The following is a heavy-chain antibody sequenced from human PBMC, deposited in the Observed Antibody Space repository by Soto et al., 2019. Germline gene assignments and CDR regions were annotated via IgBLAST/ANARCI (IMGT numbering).Heavy chain of an antibody. J-gene: IGHJ5*02. V-gene: IGHV6-1*01. CDR2: TYFRSKWYN. CDR1: GDSVSSNTAS. Sequence: PSQTLSLTCAISGDSVSSNTASWNWIRQSPSRGLEWLGRTYFRSKWYNDYAVSVKSRIIINPDTSNNQFSLQLNSVTPEDTAVYFCAKGDNLGPKTGYGFDPWGRGTMVTVSS. D-gene: IGHD5-12*01. CDR3: AKGDNLGPKTGYGFDP.